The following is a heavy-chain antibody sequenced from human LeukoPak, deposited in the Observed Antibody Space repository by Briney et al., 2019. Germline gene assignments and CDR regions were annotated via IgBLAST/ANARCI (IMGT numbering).Heavy chain of an antibody. CDR3: ARSSEYYYDSSGYYGIWNWFDP. CDR1: GFTFSSYS. J-gene: IGHJ5*02. V-gene: IGHV3-21*06. CDR2: ISGSSSYI. Sequence: GGSLRLSCAASGFTFSSYSMNWIRQAPGKGLEWVSSISGSSSYIYYADSVKGRFTISRDNAKNSLYLQMNSLRAEDTAVYYCARSSEYYYDSSGYYGIWNWFDPWGQGTLVTVSS. D-gene: IGHD3-22*01.